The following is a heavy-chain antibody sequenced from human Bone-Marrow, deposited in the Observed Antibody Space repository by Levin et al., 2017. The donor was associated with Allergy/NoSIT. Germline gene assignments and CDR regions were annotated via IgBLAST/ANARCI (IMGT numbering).Heavy chain of an antibody. Sequence: GESLKISCAASGFNFSIYGMNWVRQAPGKGLEWVSSISSSSSNIYHADSLKGRFTISRDNAKNSLYLQMKSLRAKDTAVYYCASDRTNGILTNYGMDVWGQGTTVTVSS. D-gene: IGHD3-9*01. J-gene: IGHJ6*02. CDR3: ASDRTNGILTNYGMDV. CDR1: GFNFSIYG. CDR2: ISSSSSNI. V-gene: IGHV3-21*04.